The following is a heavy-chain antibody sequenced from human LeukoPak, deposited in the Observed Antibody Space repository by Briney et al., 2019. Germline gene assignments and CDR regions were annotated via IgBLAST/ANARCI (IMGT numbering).Heavy chain of an antibody. Sequence: GGSLRLSCATSGFTFSSYAMHWVRQAPGKGLEWVALISYDGINQYYADSVKGRFIISRDNSRNTLYLQLNSLRLEDTAVYYCTLTTFGVVYYFDYWGQGTLVTVSS. J-gene: IGHJ4*02. CDR2: ISYDGINQ. D-gene: IGHD1/OR15-1a*01. CDR3: TLTTFGVVYYFDY. CDR1: GFTFSSYA. V-gene: IGHV3-30*04.